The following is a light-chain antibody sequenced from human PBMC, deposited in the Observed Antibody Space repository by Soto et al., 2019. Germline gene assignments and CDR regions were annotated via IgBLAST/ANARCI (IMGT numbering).Light chain of an antibody. V-gene: IGKV3-15*01. Sequence: EIVMTQSPATLSVSPGERATLSCRASQSVSSNLACYQQKPGHPPSLLIYGASARATGITARFSGSGSGTEFTLTISNLQSEDFAVYYCQHYNNWPFSFGQGTKVDIK. CDR1: QSVSSN. J-gene: IGKJ2*01. CDR3: QHYNNWPFS. CDR2: GAS.